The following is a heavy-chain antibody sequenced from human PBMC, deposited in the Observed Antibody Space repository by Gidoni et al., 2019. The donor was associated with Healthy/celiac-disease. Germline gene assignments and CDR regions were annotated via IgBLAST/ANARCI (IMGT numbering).Heavy chain of an antibody. Sequence: EVQLVESGGGLVQPGGSLRLSCAASGFTFSSYAMHWVRQAPGKGLEYVSAISSNGGSTYYANSVKGRFTISRDNSKNTLYLQMGSLRAEDMAVYYCAGGCYGELLGGYFDYWGQGTLVTVSS. CDR2: ISSNGGST. CDR3: AGGCYGELLGGYFDY. D-gene: IGHD4-17*01. J-gene: IGHJ4*02. CDR1: GFTFSSYA. V-gene: IGHV3-64*01.